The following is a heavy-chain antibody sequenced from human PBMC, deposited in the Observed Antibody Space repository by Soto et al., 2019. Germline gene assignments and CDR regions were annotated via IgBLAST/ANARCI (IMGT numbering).Heavy chain of an antibody. V-gene: IGHV4-59*08. CDR2: IYYSGST. Sequence: SETLSLTCTVSGGSISSYYWSWIRQPPGKGLEWIGYIYYSGSTNYNPSLKSRVTISVDTSKNQFSLKLSSVTAADTAVYYCARHVAQIEMATIRGAFDIWGQGTMVTVSS. CDR3: ARHVAQIEMATIRGAFDI. J-gene: IGHJ3*02. CDR1: GGSISSYY. D-gene: IGHD5-12*01.